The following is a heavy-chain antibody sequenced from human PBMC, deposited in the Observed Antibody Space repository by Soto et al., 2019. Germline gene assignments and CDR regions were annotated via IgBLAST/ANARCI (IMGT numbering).Heavy chain of an antibody. CDR2: ISGSGGST. V-gene: IGHV3-23*01. Sequence: PGGSLRLSCAASGFTFSSYAMSWVRQAPGKGLEWVSAISGSGGSTYYADSVKGRFTISRDNAKNTLFLQMNSLRAEDTAVYYCTREVATVPDYWGQGTLVTVSS. J-gene: IGHJ4*02. CDR3: TREVATVPDY. CDR1: GFTFSSYA. D-gene: IGHD6-13*01.